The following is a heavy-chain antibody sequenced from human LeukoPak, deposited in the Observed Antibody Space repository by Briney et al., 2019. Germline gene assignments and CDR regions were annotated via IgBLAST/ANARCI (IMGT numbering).Heavy chain of an antibody. D-gene: IGHD3-22*01. V-gene: IGHV4-61*02. CDR1: GGSISSGSYY. Sequence: PSETLSLTCTVSGGSISSGSYYWSWIRQPAGKGLEWIGRIYTSGSTNYNPSLKSRVTISVDTSKNQFSLKLSSVTAADTAVYYCARDADCYDSSGYYYGISWFDPWGQGTLVTVSS. CDR2: IYTSGST. CDR3: ARDADCYDSSGYYYGISWFDP. J-gene: IGHJ5*02.